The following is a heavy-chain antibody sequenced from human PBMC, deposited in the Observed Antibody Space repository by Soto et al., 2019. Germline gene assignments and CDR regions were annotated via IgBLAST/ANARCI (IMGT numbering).Heavy chain of an antibody. CDR3: AREGPYHAFDI. V-gene: IGHV1-69*10. J-gene: IGHJ3*02. D-gene: IGHD3-16*01. CDR1: GGTVSSEA. CDR2: ILPIVNIV. Sequence: QVQLVQSGAEVKKPGSSMKVSCRTSGGTVSSEAITWVRQAPGQGLEWMGGILPIVNIVHYEQKFQGRVTITADKATNIAYMELTSLRSDDTAVYYCAREGPYHAFDIWGQGTMVTVSS.